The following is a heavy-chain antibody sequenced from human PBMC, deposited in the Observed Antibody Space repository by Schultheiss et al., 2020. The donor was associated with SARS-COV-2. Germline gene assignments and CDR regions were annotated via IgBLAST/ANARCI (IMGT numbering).Heavy chain of an antibody. CDR1: GGSFSDYY. CDR2: INHSGST. J-gene: IGHJ4*02. CDR3: ARDIVGASHYYFDY. V-gene: IGHV4-34*01. Sequence: SETLSLTCAVYGGSFSDYYWSWIRQPPGKGLEWIGEINHSGSTNYNPSLKSRVTMSVDTSKNQFSLKLSSVTAADTAVYYCARDIVGASHYYFDYWGQGTLVTVSS. D-gene: IGHD1-26*01.